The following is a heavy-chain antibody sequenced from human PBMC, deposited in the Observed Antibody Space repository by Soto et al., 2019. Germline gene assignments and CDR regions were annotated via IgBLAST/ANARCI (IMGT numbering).Heavy chain of an antibody. CDR3: AGRTSLTSVEIFSGGLSGYNWVDP. CDR2: IYYSGST. CDR1: GGSISSSSYY. J-gene: IGHJ5*01. D-gene: IGHD3-3*01. V-gene: IGHV4-39*01. Sequence: SETLSLTCTVSGGSISSSSYYWGWIRQPPGKGLEWIGSIYYSGSTYYNPPLKSRVTMSVDTSKNQFSLKLCSVTAADTAVYYCAGRTSLTSVEIFSGGLSGYNWVDPWGRGTLVTVSS.